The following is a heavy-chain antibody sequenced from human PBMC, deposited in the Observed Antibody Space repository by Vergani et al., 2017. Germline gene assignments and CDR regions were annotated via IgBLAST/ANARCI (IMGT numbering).Heavy chain of an antibody. J-gene: IGHJ6*02. CDR3: ASQFRYEDDYVWGSYRYTEVDMDV. CDR2: INPNSGGT. Sequence: QVQLVQSGAEVKKPGASVKVSCKASGYTFTGYYMHWVRQAPGQGLEWMGWINPNSGGTNYAQKFQGRVTMTRDTSISTAYMELSRLRSDDTAVYYCASQFRYEDDYVWGSYRYTEVDMDVWGQGTTVTVSS. V-gene: IGHV1-2*02. CDR1: GYTFTGYY. D-gene: IGHD3-16*02.